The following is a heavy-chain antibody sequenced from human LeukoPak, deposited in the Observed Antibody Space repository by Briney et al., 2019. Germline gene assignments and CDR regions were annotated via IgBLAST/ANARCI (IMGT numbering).Heavy chain of an antibody. Sequence: SETLSLTCAVYGGPFSGYYWSWIRQPPGKGLEWIGEINHSGSTNYNPSLESRVTISVDTSKNQFSLKLSSVTAADTAVYYCAGAGVLRFLNWFDPWGQGTLVTVSS. J-gene: IGHJ5*02. CDR2: INHSGST. D-gene: IGHD3-3*01. CDR3: AGAGVLRFLNWFDP. CDR1: GGPFSGYY. V-gene: IGHV4-34*01.